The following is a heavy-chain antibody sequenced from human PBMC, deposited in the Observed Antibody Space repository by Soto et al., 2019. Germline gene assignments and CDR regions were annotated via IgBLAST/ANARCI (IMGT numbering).Heavy chain of an antibody. Sequence: GGSLRLSCAASGFTFSSYWMSWVRQAPGKGLEWVANIKQDGSEKYHVDSVKGRFTISRDNAKNSLYLQMSSLRAEDTAVYYCARDQEFGYSGYDFTAFDIWGQGTMVTVSS. CDR1: GFTFSSYW. V-gene: IGHV3-7*01. CDR2: IKQDGSEK. J-gene: IGHJ3*02. D-gene: IGHD5-12*01. CDR3: ARDQEFGYSGYDFTAFDI.